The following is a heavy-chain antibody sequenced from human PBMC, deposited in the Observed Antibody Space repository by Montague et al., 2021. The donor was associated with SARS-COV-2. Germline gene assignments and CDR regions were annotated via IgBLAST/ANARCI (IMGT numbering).Heavy chain of an antibody. CDR3: AGRSRWAMED. CDR1: GGSISGYY. J-gene: IGHJ6*02. V-gene: IGHV4-59*08. D-gene: IGHD1-26*01. CDR2: IYYSGSI. Sequence: SETLSLTCSVSGGSISGYYWSWIRQPPGKGLEWIGYIYYSGSINYNPSLKSRLTISVDTSKNQFSLKLSSVTAADTAVYYCAGRSRWAMEDWGQGTTVTVSS.